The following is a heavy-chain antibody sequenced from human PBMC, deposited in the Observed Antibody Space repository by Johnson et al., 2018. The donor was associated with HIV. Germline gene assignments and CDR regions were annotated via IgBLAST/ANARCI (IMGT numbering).Heavy chain of an antibody. Sequence: VQLVESGGGLVQPGGSLRLSCAASGFTFSSYAMHWVRQAPGKGLEYVSAISSSGGRTYYANSVKCRFTVSRDNSKNTLYLQMGSLRAEDMAVYYCARERVYDKSALDAFDIWGQGTMVTVSS. J-gene: IGHJ3*02. CDR1: GFTFSSYA. CDR2: ISSSGGRT. CDR3: ARERVYDKSALDAFDI. D-gene: IGHD3-22*01. V-gene: IGHV3-64*01.